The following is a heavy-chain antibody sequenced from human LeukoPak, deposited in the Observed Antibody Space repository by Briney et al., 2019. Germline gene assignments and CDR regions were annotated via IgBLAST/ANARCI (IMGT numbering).Heavy chain of an antibody. CDR1: GFTFSRYG. CDR3: AKESSGWSDAFDI. J-gene: IGHJ3*02. V-gene: IGHV3-30*18. D-gene: IGHD6-19*01. Sequence: GGSPRLSCAASGFTFSRYGMHWVRQAPGKGLEWVAVISYDGSNKYYADSVKGRFTISRDNSKNTLYLQMNSLRAEDTAVYYCAKESSGWSDAFDIWGQGTMVTVSS. CDR2: ISYDGSNK.